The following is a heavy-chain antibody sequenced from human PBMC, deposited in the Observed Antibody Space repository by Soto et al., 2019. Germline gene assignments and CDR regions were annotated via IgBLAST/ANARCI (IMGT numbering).Heavy chain of an antibody. V-gene: IGHV3-30-3*01. D-gene: IGHD3-10*01. Sequence: GGPLRLSCAASGFTFSSYAMHWVRQAPGKGLEWVAVISYDGSNKYYADSVKGRFTISRDNSKNTLYLQMNSLRAEDTAVYYCAFRGGQTGNYYYYGMDVWGQGTTVTVSS. J-gene: IGHJ6*02. CDR3: AFRGGQTGNYYYYGMDV. CDR1: GFTFSSYA. CDR2: ISYDGSNK.